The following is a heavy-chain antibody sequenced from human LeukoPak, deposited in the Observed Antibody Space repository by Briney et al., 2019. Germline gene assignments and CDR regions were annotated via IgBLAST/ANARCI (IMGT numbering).Heavy chain of an antibody. CDR2: ISGSGGST. CDR3: AKRGVVIRVILVGFHKEAYYFDS. V-gene: IGHV3-23*01. Sequence: GGSLRLSCAVSGTTVSNYGMSWVRQAPGKGLEWVAGISGSGGSTNYADSVKGRFTISRDNPKNTLYLQMNSLRAEDTAVYFCAKRGVVIRVILVGFHKEAYYFDSWGQGTLVTVSS. D-gene: IGHD3-22*01. J-gene: IGHJ4*02. CDR1: GTTVSNYG.